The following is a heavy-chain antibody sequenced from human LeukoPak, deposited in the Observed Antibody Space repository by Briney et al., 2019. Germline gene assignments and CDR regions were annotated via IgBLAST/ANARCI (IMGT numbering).Heavy chain of an antibody. V-gene: IGHV3-66*02. CDR3: AREGGSGSYGYDY. CDR2: IYSAGST. J-gene: IGHJ4*02. CDR1: GFTVSANY. D-gene: IGHD3-10*01. Sequence: GGSLRLSCAASGFTVSANYISWVRQAPGKGLEWVSVIYSAGSTYYADSVKGRFTISRDNSKNTVYLQMNSLRPDDTAVYYCAREGGSGSYGYDYWGQGTLVTVSS.